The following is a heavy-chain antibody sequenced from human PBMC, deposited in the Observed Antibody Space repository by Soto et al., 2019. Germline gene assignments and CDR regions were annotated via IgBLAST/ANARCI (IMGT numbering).Heavy chain of an antibody. D-gene: IGHD1-26*01. CDR2: IWFDGSKAYGGTT. V-gene: IGHV3-49*04. CDR3: TRDVGARDGYNRNWYFDL. J-gene: IGHJ2*01. CDR1: GFTFRSYG. Sequence: GGSLRLSCAASGFTFRSYGVHWVRQAPGKGLEWVALIWFDGSKAYGGTTEYAASVKGRFTISRDDSKSIAYLQMNSLKTEDTAVYYCTRDVGARDGYNRNWYFDLWGRGTLVTVSS.